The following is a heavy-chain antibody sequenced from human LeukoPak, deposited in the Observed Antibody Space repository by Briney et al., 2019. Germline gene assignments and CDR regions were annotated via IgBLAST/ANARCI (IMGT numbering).Heavy chain of an antibody. V-gene: IGHV1-18*01. CDR1: GYTFSNFG. CDR3: ARDGTSTDDY. D-gene: IGHD2-2*01. J-gene: IGHJ4*02. CDR2: ISGNNDNP. Sequence: APVKVSCKTSGYTFSNFGINWVRQAPGQGLEWMGWISGNNDNPNFGQKFQGRFTVITDSSTSTAYMELRNLRFDDTAVYYCARDGTSTDDYWGQGTLVTVSS.